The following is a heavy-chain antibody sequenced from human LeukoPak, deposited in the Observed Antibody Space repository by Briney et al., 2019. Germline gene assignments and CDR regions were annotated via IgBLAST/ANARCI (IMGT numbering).Heavy chain of an antibody. D-gene: IGHD6-13*01. V-gene: IGHV3-33*01. Sequence: PGGSLRLSCAASGFTFSSYGMHWVRQAPGKGLEWVAVIWYDGSNKYYADSVKGRFTISRDNSKNTLYLQMNSLRAEDTAVYYCARGVGSSWPGWFDPWGQGTLVTVSS. CDR2: IWYDGSNK. CDR3: ARGVGSSWPGWFDP. CDR1: GFTFSSYG. J-gene: IGHJ5*02.